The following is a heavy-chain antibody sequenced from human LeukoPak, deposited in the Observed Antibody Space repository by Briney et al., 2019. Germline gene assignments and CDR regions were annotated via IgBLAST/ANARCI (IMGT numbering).Heavy chain of an antibody. D-gene: IGHD5-12*01. Sequence: SVKVSCKASGGTFSSYAISWVRQAPEQGLEWMGGIIPIFGTANYAQKFQGRVTITADESTSTAYMELSSLRSEDTAVYYCARDPGDIDAFDIWGQGTMVTVSS. CDR3: ARDPGDIDAFDI. J-gene: IGHJ3*02. V-gene: IGHV1-69*01. CDR2: IIPIFGTA. CDR1: GGTFSSYA.